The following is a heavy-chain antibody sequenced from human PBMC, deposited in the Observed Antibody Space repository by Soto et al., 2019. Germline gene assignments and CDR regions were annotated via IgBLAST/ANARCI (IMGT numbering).Heavy chain of an antibody. D-gene: IGHD3-10*01. CDR3: ARAYYYGSGSYSGYFQH. Sequence: QVQLQQWGAGLLKPSGTLSLTCAVYGGSFSGYYWSWIGQPPGKGLEWIGEINHSGSTNYNPSLKSRVTISVDTSKNQFSLKLSSVTAADTAVYYCARAYYYGSGSYSGYFQHWGQGTLVTVSS. J-gene: IGHJ1*01. CDR2: INHSGST. V-gene: IGHV4-34*01. CDR1: GGSFSGYY.